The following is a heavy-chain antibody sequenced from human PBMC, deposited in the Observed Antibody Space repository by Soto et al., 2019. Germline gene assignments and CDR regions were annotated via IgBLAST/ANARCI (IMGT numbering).Heavy chain of an antibody. V-gene: IGHV4-31*03. CDR2: IYYSGST. CDR3: ARDKNSDILTAKTHLAGWFDP. D-gene: IGHD3-9*01. CDR1: GGSISSGGYY. Sequence: QVQLQESGPGLVKPSQTLSLTCTVSGGSISSGGYYWSWIRQHPGKGLEWIGYIYYSGSTYYNPSLKRRVTISVDTSKNQFSLKLSSVTAADTAVYYCARDKNSDILTAKTHLAGWFDPWGQGTLVTVSS. J-gene: IGHJ5*02.